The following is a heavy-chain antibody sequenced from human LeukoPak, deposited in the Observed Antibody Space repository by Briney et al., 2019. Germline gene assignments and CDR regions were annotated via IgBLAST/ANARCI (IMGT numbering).Heavy chain of an antibody. CDR1: GFTFSNYG. CDR2: IWYDGSNK. Sequence: PGGSLRLSCAASGFTFSNYGMHWVRQAPGKGLEWVAVIWYDGSNKYYADSVKGRFTISRDNSKNTLYLQMNSLRAEDTAVYYCARGSLGTIAVAGTLDYWGQGILVTVSS. J-gene: IGHJ4*02. D-gene: IGHD6-19*01. V-gene: IGHV3-33*01. CDR3: ARGSLGTIAVAGTLDY.